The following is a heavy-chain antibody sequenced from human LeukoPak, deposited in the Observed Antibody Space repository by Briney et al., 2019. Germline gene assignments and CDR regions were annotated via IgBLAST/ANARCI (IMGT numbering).Heavy chain of an antibody. V-gene: IGHV4-30-2*01. Sequence: SQTLSLTCAVSGGSISSGGYSWSWIRQPPGKGPEWIGYIYHSGSTYYNPSLKSRVTISVDRSKNQFALKLSSVTAADTAVYYCARGWSGMDAFDIWGQGTMVTVSS. D-gene: IGHD6-13*01. CDR2: IYHSGST. CDR1: GGSISSGGYS. CDR3: ARGWSGMDAFDI. J-gene: IGHJ3*02.